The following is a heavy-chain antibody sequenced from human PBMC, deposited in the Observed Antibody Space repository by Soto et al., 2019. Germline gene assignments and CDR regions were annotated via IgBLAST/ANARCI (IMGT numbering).Heavy chain of an antibody. D-gene: IGHD1-26*01. CDR1: GFPFSTSA. CDR2: ISASSDAA. Sequence: EVQLLESGGGLVQPGGSLRLSCAASGFPFSTSAMNWVRQAPGKGLEWVSIISASSDAAYYAESVKGRFASSRDNSKNTLYLLMHSLRAEDTAVYYCAKYRGSYPVYNGLSLWGQGTTVTVS. CDR3: AKYRGSYPVYNGLSL. J-gene: IGHJ6*02. V-gene: IGHV3-23*01.